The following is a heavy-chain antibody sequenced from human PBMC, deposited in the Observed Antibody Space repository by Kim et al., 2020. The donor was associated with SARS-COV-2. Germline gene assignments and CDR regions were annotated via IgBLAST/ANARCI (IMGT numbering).Heavy chain of an antibody. J-gene: IGHJ4*02. D-gene: IGHD3-22*01. Sequence: NHNPSLKSRVTRSQDTSNRQFSLKLNSVIAADTAVYYCATKRADSSGVIESWGQGTLVTVSS. CDR3: ATKRADSSGVIES. V-gene: IGHV4-59*01.